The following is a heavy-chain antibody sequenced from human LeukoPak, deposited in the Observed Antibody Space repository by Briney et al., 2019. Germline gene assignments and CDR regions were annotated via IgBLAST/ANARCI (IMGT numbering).Heavy chain of an antibody. CDR1: GFTFSNYT. V-gene: IGHV3-21*01. D-gene: IGHD5-24*01. J-gene: IGHJ4*02. CDR3: ARSWAGRMATTYDI. CDR2: ISSTSTYI. Sequence: GGSLRLSCAASGFTFSNYTMNWVRQAPGKGLEWVSSISSTSTYIYYADSVKGRFTISRDNAKNSLYLQMNSLSVEDTAVYYCARSWAGRMATTYDIWGQGTLLTVSS.